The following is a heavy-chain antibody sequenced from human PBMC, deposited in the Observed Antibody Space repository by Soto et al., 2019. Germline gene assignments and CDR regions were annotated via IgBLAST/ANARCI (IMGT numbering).Heavy chain of an antibody. CDR1: GYTFTSYA. D-gene: IGHD6-6*01. V-gene: IGHV1-18*01. J-gene: IGHJ4*02. Sequence: ASVKVSFKASGYTFTSYAMHLVRQAPGQGLEWMGWISAYNGNTKYEQKFQGRVTMTTDTFTSTAYMELRSLRSDDTAIYYCARVYSSSSSSPFDYWGQGTPVTVSS. CDR2: ISAYNGNT. CDR3: ARVYSSSSSSPFDY.